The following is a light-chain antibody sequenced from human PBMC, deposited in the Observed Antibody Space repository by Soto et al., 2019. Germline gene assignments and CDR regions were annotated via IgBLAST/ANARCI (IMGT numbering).Light chain of an antibody. CDR3: QQSYSAPRT. V-gene: IGKV1-39*01. CDR1: QSISSY. Sequence: DIPMTQSPSSLSASVGDRVTITCRASQSISSYLNWYQHKPGKAPKLLIYSASSLQSGVPSRFTGSGSGTDFTLTITSLQPEDFATYYCQQSYSAPRTFGGGTKVEIK. J-gene: IGKJ4*01. CDR2: SAS.